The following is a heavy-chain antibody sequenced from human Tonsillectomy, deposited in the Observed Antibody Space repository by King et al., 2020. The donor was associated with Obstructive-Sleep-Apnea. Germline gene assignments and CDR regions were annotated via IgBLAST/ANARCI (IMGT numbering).Heavy chain of an antibody. Sequence: DVQLVESGGGLVKPGGSLRLSCAASGFTFSSYSMSWVRQAPGKGLEWVSSISSSSYYIYYADSVKGRFTISRDNAKNSLYLQMNSLRAEDTAVYYCAGVFYVRGVLNQPFDYWGQGTPVTVSS. V-gene: IGHV3-21*01. CDR2: ISSSSYYI. D-gene: IGHD3-10*02. CDR1: GFTFSSYS. CDR3: AGVFYVRGVLNQPFDY. J-gene: IGHJ4*02.